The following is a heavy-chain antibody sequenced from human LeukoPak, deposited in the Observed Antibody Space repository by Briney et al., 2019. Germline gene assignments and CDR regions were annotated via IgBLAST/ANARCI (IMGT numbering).Heavy chain of an antibody. CDR2: INHSGGT. V-gene: IGHV4-34*01. J-gene: IGHJ4*02. CDR3: ARGAFGGSYFY. Sequence: SETLSLTCAVYGGSFSGYYWSWIRQPPGKGLEWIGEINHSGGTNYNPSLKSRVTISVDTSKNQFSLKLSSVTAADTDVYYCARGAFGGSYFYWGQGTLVTVSS. D-gene: IGHD1-26*01. CDR1: GGSFSGYY.